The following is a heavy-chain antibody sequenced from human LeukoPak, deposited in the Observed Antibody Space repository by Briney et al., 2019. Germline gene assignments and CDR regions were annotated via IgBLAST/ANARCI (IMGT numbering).Heavy chain of an antibody. CDR3: ARDRGVPRPYYFDQ. Sequence: SETLTLTCTVSGGSVRSSSYYWGCIRQPPGKGLEWIGSVHYNGSTCYNPSLGGRVIMSIDTSKNQFSLKLTSVTAADTAMYYCARDRGVPRPYYFDQWGQGTLVTVSS. J-gene: IGHJ4*02. CDR1: GGSVRSSSYY. D-gene: IGHD3-10*01. CDR2: VHYNGST. V-gene: IGHV4-39*07.